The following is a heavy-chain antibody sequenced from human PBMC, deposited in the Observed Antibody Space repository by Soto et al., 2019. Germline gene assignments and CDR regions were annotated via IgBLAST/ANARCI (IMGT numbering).Heavy chain of an antibody. V-gene: IGHV3-9*01. CDR2: ISWNSGSI. Sequence: EVQLVESGGGLVQPGRSLRLSCAASGFTFDDYAMHWVRQAPGKGLEWVSGISWNSGSIGYADSVKGRFTISRDNAKNSLYLQMNSLRAEDTALYYCAKDSPFYGSDVWGQGTTVTVSS. CDR3: AKDSPFYGSDV. J-gene: IGHJ6*02. CDR1: GFTFDDYA.